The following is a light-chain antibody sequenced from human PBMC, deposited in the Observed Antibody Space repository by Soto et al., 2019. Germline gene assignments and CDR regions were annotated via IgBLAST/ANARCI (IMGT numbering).Light chain of an antibody. Sequence: EIVLTQSPGALALSPGGRATRSCRASQSVSSSYLAWYQQKPGQAHRFLIYGASSRATGIPDRFSGSGSGTDFTLTIRRLEPEDFAVYYCKQYGSSPITFGKGKRREIK. CDR3: KQYGSSPIT. J-gene: IGKJ5*01. CDR2: GAS. CDR1: QSVSSSY. V-gene: IGKV3-20*01.